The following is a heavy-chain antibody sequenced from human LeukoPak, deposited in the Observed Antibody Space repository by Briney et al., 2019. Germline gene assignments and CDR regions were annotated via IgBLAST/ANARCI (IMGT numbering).Heavy chain of an antibody. J-gene: IGHJ4*02. CDR1: GGTFSSYA. V-gene: IGHV1-69*04. CDR2: IIPILWIA. CDR3: ARHRFYYASSGYSSG. Sequence: GASVKVSCKASGGTFSSYAISWVRQAPGQGLEWMGRIIPILWIANYAQKFQGRVTITADKTTSTAYMELSSLRSEDTAVYYCARHRFYYASSGYSSGWGQGTLVTVSS. D-gene: IGHD3-22*01.